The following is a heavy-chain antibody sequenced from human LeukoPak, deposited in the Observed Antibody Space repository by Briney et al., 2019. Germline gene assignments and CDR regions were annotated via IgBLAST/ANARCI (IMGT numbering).Heavy chain of an antibody. J-gene: IGHJ4*02. D-gene: IGHD2-8*01. CDR1: GGSFSGYY. Sequence: SETLSLTCAVYGGSFSGYYWSWIPQPPGKGLEWIGEINHSGSTNYNPSLKSRVTTSVDTSKNQFSLKLSSVTAADTAVYYCATANGPNFDYWGQGTLVTVSS. CDR2: INHSGST. V-gene: IGHV4-34*01. CDR3: ATANGPNFDY.